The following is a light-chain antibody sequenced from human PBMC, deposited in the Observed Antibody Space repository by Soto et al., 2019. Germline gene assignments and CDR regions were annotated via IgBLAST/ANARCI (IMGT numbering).Light chain of an antibody. V-gene: IGLV1-51*02. CDR1: SSKIGNNY. Sequence: QSVLTQPPSVSAAPGQKVTISCSGSSSKIGNNYVSWYQQLPGTAPKLLIYENNKRPSGIPDRFSGSKSGTSATLGITGLQTGDEADYYCGTWDSSLSANVFGTGTKLTVL. J-gene: IGLJ1*01. CDR2: ENN. CDR3: GTWDSSLSANV.